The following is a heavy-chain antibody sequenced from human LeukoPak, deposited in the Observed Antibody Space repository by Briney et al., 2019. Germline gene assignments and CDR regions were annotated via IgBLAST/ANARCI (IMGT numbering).Heavy chain of an antibody. CDR3: AREVVVAAPYYYYMDV. CDR2: INWNGGST. V-gene: IGHV3-20*04. D-gene: IGHD2-15*01. J-gene: IGHJ6*03. CDR1: GFTFDDYG. Sequence: GGSLRLSCAASGFTFDDYGMSWVRQAPGKGLEWVSGINWNGGSTGYADSVKGRLTISRDNAKNSLYLQMNSLRAEDTALYYCAREVVVAAPYYYYMDVWGKGTTVTVSS.